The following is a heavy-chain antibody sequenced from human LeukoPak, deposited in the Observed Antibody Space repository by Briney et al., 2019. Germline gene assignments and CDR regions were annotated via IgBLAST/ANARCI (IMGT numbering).Heavy chain of an antibody. D-gene: IGHD1-7*01. J-gene: IGHJ4*02. V-gene: IGHV5-51*01. Sequence: GESLKISCQGSGYRFTQYWIGWVRQLPGKGLEWMGVIYPGDSDTRYRPSFQGQVTISADKSLNTAYLQWTNLKASDTAMYYRARFRGELMDGFDFWGQGTLVTVSS. CDR1: GYRFTQYW. CDR3: ARFRGELMDGFDF. CDR2: IYPGDSDT.